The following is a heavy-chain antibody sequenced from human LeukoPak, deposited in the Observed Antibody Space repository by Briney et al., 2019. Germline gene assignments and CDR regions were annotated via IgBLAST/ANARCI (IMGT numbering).Heavy chain of an antibody. CDR3: ARDRIKSGSYYFDY. D-gene: IGHD1-26*01. Sequence: GGSLRLSCAASAFTFSDYSMNWVRQAPGKGMEWVSYISGRSSTIYYADSVKGRFTISRDNAKDSMYLQMNSLRAEDTAVYYCARDRIKSGSYYFDYWGQGTLVTVSS. V-gene: IGHV3-48*01. J-gene: IGHJ4*02. CDR2: ISGRSSTI. CDR1: AFTFSDYS.